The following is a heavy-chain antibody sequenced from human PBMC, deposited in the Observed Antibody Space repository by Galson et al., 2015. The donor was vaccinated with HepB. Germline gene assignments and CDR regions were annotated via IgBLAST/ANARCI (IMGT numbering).Heavy chain of an antibody. Sequence: LSLTCTVSGGSISSYYWSWIRQPAGKELEWIGRIYTSGSTNYNPSLKSRVTMSVDTSKNQFSLKLSSATAADTAVYYCARVRGSSWYSFDYWGQGTLVTVSS. D-gene: IGHD6-13*01. CDR3: ARVRGSSWYSFDY. CDR2: IYTSGST. V-gene: IGHV4-4*07. J-gene: IGHJ4*02. CDR1: GGSISSYY.